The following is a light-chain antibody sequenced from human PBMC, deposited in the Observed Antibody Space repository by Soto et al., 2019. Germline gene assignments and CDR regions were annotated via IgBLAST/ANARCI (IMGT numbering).Light chain of an antibody. CDR1: SSDVGAYNY. CDR2: DVS. V-gene: IGLV2-14*03. J-gene: IGLJ2*01. CDR3: SSYTTSSTPV. Sequence: QSALTQPASVSGSPGQSIAISCTGTSSDVGAYNYVSWYQQHPGKAPKLMVYDVSNRPSGVSDRFSGSKSGNTAYLTVSGLQPEDEADYYCSSYTTSSTPVFGGGTKLTVL.